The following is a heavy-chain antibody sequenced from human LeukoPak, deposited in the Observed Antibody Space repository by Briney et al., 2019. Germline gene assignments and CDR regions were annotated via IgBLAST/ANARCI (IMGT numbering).Heavy chain of an antibody. CDR1: GYFFTTYW. CDR3: ARLPTGYNYGSYSFDY. Sequence: GASLKISCKGSGYFFTTYWIAWVRQMPGKGLEWMGIINPADSNTRYSPSFQGQVTISADKSISTAFLQWSSLKTSDTAMYYCARLPTGYNYGSYSFDYWGQGTLVIVSS. CDR2: INPADSNT. D-gene: IGHD5-18*01. J-gene: IGHJ4*02. V-gene: IGHV5-51*01.